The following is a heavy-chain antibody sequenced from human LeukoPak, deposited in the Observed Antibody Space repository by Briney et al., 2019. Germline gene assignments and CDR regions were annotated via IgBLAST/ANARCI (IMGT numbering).Heavy chain of an antibody. CDR2: IYYSGTT. Sequence: SETLSLTCTVSGDSISSSSNHWGWIRQPPGKGLEWIGSIYYSGTTYYNPSLKSRVTISVDTSKNQFSLKVNSVTAADTAVYYCARDVRYSHGRKDFDYWGQGTLVTASS. CDR1: GDSISSSSNH. V-gene: IGHV4-39*02. J-gene: IGHJ4*02. D-gene: IGHD5-18*01. CDR3: ARDVRYSHGRKDFDY.